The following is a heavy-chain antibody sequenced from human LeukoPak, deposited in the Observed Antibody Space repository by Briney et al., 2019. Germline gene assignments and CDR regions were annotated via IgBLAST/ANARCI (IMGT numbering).Heavy chain of an antibody. D-gene: IGHD3-10*01. CDR2: IWYGGSDK. CDR1: GFTFSSYG. CDR3: ATAPSGSGTFLDY. V-gene: IGHV3-33*01. Sequence: GGSLRLSCAASGFTFSSYGMHWVRQAPGQGLEWVAVIWYGGSDKYYADSVKGRFTISRDNSKNTLHLQMNSLRAEDTAVYYCATAPSGSGTFLDYWGQGTLVTVSS. J-gene: IGHJ4*02.